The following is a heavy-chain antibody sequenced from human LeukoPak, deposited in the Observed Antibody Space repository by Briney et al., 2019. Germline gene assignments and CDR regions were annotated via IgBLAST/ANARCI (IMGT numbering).Heavy chain of an antibody. CDR3: ERAGYYERMGYSSVY. D-gene: IGHD3-22*01. CDR2: IKEDGSQK. V-gene: IGHV3-7*04. Sequence: PGGSLRLSCGALGFVLRRSRMRGLRQAPGKGLEWVANIKEDGSQKYYVDSVKGRFTISRDNAKNSLYLQMNSLRAEDRAVYYSERAGYYERMGYSSVYWGQGTLVTVSS. CDR1: GFVLRRSR. J-gene: IGHJ4*02.